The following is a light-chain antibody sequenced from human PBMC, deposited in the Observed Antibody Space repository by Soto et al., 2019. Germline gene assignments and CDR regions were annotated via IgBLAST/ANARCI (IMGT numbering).Light chain of an antibody. CDR3: HQSGSSPLT. CDR1: QTLASNF. J-gene: IGKJ3*01. Sequence: DIVLTQFPGTLSLSPGETTTLSCRASQTLASNFLVWYQQKPGQAPRLLISSTSRRDTGIPDRFSGSGSGTDFTLTISRLDPEDFAVYYCHQSGSSPLTFGPGTKVDVK. CDR2: STS. V-gene: IGKV3-20*01.